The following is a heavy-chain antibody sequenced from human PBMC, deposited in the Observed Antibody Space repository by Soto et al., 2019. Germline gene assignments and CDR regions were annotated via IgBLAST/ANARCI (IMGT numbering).Heavy chain of an antibody. V-gene: IGHV3-48*04. CDR1: GFLFRSYS. Sequence: GSLRLSCVASGFLFRSYSMVWVRQAPGKGLEWISYIFATSTTIYYADSVKGRFTVSRDNAKNSLFLLINSLRAEDTAVYYCARDKDWAFDYWGQGTPVTVSS. D-gene: IGHD3-9*01. CDR2: IFATSTTI. CDR3: ARDKDWAFDY. J-gene: IGHJ4*02.